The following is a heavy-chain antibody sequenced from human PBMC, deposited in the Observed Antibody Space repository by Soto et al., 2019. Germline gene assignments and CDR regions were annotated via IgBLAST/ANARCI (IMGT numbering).Heavy chain of an antibody. CDR3: AKVRLLRDCTRMSCRGGFAI. Sequence: EVQLLESGGGLVQPGGSLRLSCAASGFTFSSYAMSWVRQAPGKGLEWDSAITASGDTTYYADSVKGRFTISRDNSKSTMYLRMNSLRAEDTAVYYCAKVRLLRDCTRMSCRGGFAIWGQGTRVTVSS. D-gene: IGHD2-8*01. CDR2: ITASGDTT. J-gene: IGHJ3*02. CDR1: GFTFSSYA. V-gene: IGHV3-23*01.